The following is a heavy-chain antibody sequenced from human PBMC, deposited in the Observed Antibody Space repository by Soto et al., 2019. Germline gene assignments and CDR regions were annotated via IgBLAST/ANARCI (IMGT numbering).Heavy chain of an antibody. CDR2: INPNSGGT. CDR1: GYTFTGYY. V-gene: IGHV1-2*04. J-gene: IGHJ3*02. Sequence: ASVKVSCKASGYTFTGYYMHWVRQAPGQGLEWMGWINPNSGGTNYAQKFQGWVTMTRDTSISTAYMELSRLRSDDTAVYCCARGGLLFGYCSGGSCYSGGNDAFDIWGQGTMVTVSS. D-gene: IGHD2-15*01. CDR3: ARGGLLFGYCSGGSCYSGGNDAFDI.